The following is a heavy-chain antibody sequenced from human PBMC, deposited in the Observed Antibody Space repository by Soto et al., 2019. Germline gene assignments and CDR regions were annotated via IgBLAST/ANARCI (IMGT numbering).Heavy chain of an antibody. J-gene: IGHJ5*02. V-gene: IGHV4-31*03. CDR3: AREGTIVPAAKGNNWFDP. D-gene: IGHD2-2*01. CDR1: GGSISSGGYY. Sequence: QVQLQESGPGLVKPSQTLSLTCTVSGGSISSGGYYWSWIRQHPGKGLEWIGYIYYSGSTYYNPSLKSRVTISVDTSKNQFSLKLSSVTAADTAVYYWAREGTIVPAAKGNNWFDPWGQGTLVTVSS. CDR2: IYYSGST.